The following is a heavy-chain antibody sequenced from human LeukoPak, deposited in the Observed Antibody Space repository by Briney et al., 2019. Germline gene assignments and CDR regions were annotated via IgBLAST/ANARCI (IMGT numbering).Heavy chain of an antibody. CDR3: ARGPTVQEDLDY. CDR1: GITVSSNY. V-gene: IGHV3-66*01. Sequence: PGGSLRLSCAASGITVSSNYMSWVRQAPGKGLEWVSVIYSGGSTYYADSVKGRFTISRDISKNTLYLQMNSLRAEDTAVYYCARGPTVQEDLDYWGQGTLVTVSS. CDR2: IYSGGST. J-gene: IGHJ4*02.